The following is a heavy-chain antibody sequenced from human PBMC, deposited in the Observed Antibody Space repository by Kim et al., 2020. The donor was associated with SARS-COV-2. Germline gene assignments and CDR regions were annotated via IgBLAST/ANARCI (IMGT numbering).Heavy chain of an antibody. J-gene: IGHJ4*01. V-gene: IGHV3-30*18. CDR2: ISYDGSNK. D-gene: IGHD3-22*01. CDR1: GFTFSSYG. Sequence: GGSLRLSCAASGFTFSSYGMHWVRQAPGKGLEWVAVISYDGSNKYYADSVKGRFTISRDNSKNTLYLQMNSLRAEDTAVYYCAKDLITMIVVVIPPDYWG. CDR3: AKDLITMIVVVIPPDY.